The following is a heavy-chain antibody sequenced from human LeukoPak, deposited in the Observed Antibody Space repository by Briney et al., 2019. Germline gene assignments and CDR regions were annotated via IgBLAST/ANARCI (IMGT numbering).Heavy chain of an antibody. CDR2: IYPGDSDT. J-gene: IGHJ5*02. D-gene: IGHD6-6*01. CDR3: ARLSSSSFAVRRYWFDP. Sequence: GESLKISCKGSGYSFTSYWIGWVRQMPGKGLKWMGIIYPGDSDTRYSPSFQGQVTISADKSISTAYLQWSSLKASDTAMYYCARLSSSSFAVRRYWFDPWGQGTLVTVSS. CDR1: GYSFTSYW. V-gene: IGHV5-51*01.